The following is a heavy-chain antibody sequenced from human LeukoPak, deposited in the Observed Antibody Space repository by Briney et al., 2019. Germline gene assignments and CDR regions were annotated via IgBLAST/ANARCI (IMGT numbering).Heavy chain of an antibody. V-gene: IGHV3-30*18. Sequence: GRSLRLSCAASGFTFSSYGMHWVRQAPGKGPEWVAVISYDGSNKYYADSVKGRFILSRDNSKNTVYMQMSSLRAEDTATYYCAKDYCRDGNCPFPFLDSWGQGTLVTVSS. D-gene: IGHD2-15*01. J-gene: IGHJ4*02. CDR3: AKDYCRDGNCPFPFLDS. CDR1: GFTFSSYG. CDR2: ISYDGSNK.